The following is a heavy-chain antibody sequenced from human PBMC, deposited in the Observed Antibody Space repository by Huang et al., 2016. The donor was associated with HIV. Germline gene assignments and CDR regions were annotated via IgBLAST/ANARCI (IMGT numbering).Heavy chain of an antibody. Sequence: QVQLQQWGAGLLRPSETLSLTCAVYGGSFSGYYGTWIRQPPGKGLEWIGEINHSWSTNYNPSLKSRITISVDTSRNQFSLTLTSVTAADTAVYYCARGQGGYYYYYMDVWGKGTTVTVSS. CDR1: GGSFSGYY. CDR2: INHSWST. CDR3: ARGQGGYYYYYMDV. V-gene: IGHV4-34*01. J-gene: IGHJ6*03.